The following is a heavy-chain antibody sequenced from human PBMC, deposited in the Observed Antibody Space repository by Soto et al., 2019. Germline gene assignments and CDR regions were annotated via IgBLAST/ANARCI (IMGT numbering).Heavy chain of an antibody. V-gene: IGHV3-30*18. J-gene: IGHJ4*02. Sequence: PGGSLRLSCAASGFTFSSHGMHWLRQAPGKGLEWVTVISYDGSNEYYADSVKGRFTIFRDNSKNILYLQMNSLRTEDTAVYYCAKERMEQYQLLPFFDYWGQGTLVTV. CDR3: AKERMEQYQLLPFFDY. CDR2: ISYDGSNE. D-gene: IGHD2-2*01. CDR1: GFTFSSHG.